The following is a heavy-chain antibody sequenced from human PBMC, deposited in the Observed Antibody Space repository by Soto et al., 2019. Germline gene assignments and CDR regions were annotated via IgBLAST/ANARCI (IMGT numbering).Heavy chain of an antibody. V-gene: IGHV1-46*01. D-gene: IGHD3-22*01. J-gene: IGHJ3*02. CDR3: AVVVITRGAFDI. Sequence: ASVKVSCKASGYTFTSYYMHWVRQAPGQGLEWMGIINPSGGSTSYAQKFQGGVTMARDTSTSTVYMELSSLRSEDTAVYYCAVVVITRGAFDIWGQGTMVTVSS. CDR1: GYTFTSYY. CDR2: INPSGGST.